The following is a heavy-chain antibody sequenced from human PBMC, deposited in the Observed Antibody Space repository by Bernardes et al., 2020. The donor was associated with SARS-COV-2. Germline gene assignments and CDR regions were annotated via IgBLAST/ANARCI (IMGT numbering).Heavy chain of an antibody. D-gene: IGHD2-15*01. J-gene: IGHJ5*02. CDR2: INPNSGST. CDR3: AREEDVLLVVDATQFRVNWIDP. V-gene: IGHV1-2*02. Sequence: ASVKVSCQASGYTFAAYYIHWVRQAPGQGLEWLGWINPNSGSTNVAQKFQGRVTLTRDTSISTAYMDLSSLRSDDTAIYYCAREEDVLLVVDATQFRVNWIDPWGQGTLVTVSS. CDR1: GYTFAAYY.